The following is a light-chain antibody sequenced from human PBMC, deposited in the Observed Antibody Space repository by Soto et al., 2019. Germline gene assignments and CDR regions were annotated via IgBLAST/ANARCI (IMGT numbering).Light chain of an antibody. V-gene: IGKV1-39*01. CDR1: QSISSY. CDR2: AAS. CDR3: QQSYSTPLT. J-gene: IGKJ4*01. Sequence: DIQMTQSPSSLSASVGDIVTITCRASQSISSYLNWYQQKPGKAPKLLIYAASSLQSGVPSRFSGSGSGTDFTLTISSLQPEDFATYYCQQSYSTPLTFGGGTKVDI.